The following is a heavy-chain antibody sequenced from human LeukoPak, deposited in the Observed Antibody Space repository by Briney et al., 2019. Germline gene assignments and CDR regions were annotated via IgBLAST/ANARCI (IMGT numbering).Heavy chain of an antibody. Sequence: SETLSLTCTVSGGSISSSRYYWGWIRQPPGKGLEWVGSIYYSGSTYYNPSLKSRVTITVDTSKNQFSLKLSSVTAAETAVYYCARPHMPFGVAPFDYWGQGTLVTVSS. CDR1: GGSISSSRYY. J-gene: IGHJ4*02. CDR3: ARPHMPFGVAPFDY. D-gene: IGHD3-3*01. CDR2: IYYSGST. V-gene: IGHV4-39*01.